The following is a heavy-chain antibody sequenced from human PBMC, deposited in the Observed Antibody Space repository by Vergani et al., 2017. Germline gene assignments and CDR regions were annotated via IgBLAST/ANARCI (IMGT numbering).Heavy chain of an antibody. J-gene: IGHJ4*02. CDR3: AKGAQPVNYFDSRFDS. D-gene: IGHD3-22*01. Sequence: HLLESGGGLVQPGGSLRLSCAASGFIFNNYAMNWVRQAPGKGLEWVSGIAGRGDSTDNADSVKGRFTISRDNSKNTLYLQMISLRAEDTAIYYCAKGAQPVNYFDSRFDSWGQGTLVVVSS. CDR1: GFIFNNYA. V-gene: IGHV3-23*01. CDR2: IAGRGDST.